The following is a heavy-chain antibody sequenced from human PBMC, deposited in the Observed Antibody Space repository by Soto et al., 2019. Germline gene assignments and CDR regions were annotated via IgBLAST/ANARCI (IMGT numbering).Heavy chain of an antibody. CDR3: ARQLSAYAFDI. J-gene: IGHJ3*02. CDR1: GFTFSSYE. Sequence: PGGSLRLSCATSGFTFSSYEMNWVRQAPGKGLEWVSYISNSGAPIYYANSVKGRFTISRDKAKNSVYLQMNSLRAEDTAVYYCARQLSAYAFDIWGQGTMVTVSS. D-gene: IGHD1-1*01. CDR2: ISNSGAPI. V-gene: IGHV3-48*03.